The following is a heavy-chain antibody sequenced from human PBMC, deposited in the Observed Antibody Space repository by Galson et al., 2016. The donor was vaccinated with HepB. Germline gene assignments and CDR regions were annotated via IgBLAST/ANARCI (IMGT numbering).Heavy chain of an antibody. Sequence: SLRLSCAASGFTFSSYSMHWVRQAPGKGLEWVSSISSSSSYIYYADSVQGRFTISRDNAKNSLYLQMNSLRAEDTAVYCCEAVSSSSGEDFDYWGQGTLVTVSS. D-gene: IGHD6-6*01. CDR1: GFTFSSYS. J-gene: IGHJ4*02. V-gene: IGHV3-21*01. CDR2: ISSSSSYI. CDR3: EAVSSSSGEDFDY.